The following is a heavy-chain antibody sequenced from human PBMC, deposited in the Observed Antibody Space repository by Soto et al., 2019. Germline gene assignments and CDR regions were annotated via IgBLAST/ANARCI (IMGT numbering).Heavy chain of an antibody. Sequence: GESLKISCKGSGYSFTSYWISWVRQMPGKGLEWMGRIDPSDSYTNYSPSFQGHVTISADKSISTAYLQWSSLKASDTAMYYCARGAGISLSHYYYGMDVWGQGTTVTVSS. CDR3: ARGAGISLSHYYYGMDV. CDR2: IDPSDSYT. CDR1: GYSFTSYW. D-gene: IGHD6-19*01. V-gene: IGHV5-10-1*01. J-gene: IGHJ6*02.